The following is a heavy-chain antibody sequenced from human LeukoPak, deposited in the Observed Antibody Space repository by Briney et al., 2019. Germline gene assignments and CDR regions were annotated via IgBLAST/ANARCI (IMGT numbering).Heavy chain of an antibody. J-gene: IGHJ4*02. V-gene: IGHV3-53*01. Sequence: GGSLRLSCVVSGFTVSSNYMSCVRQAEGELLEWVSVIYSGGSTFHDDTVKGGFPISRANSKNTLYLQLNSLRAEDTAEYYCARGFPPPSFDPLSLDYWGQGTLVTVSS. CDR2: IYSGGST. CDR1: GFTVSSNY. CDR3: ARGFPPPSFDPLSLDY. D-gene: IGHD3-9*01.